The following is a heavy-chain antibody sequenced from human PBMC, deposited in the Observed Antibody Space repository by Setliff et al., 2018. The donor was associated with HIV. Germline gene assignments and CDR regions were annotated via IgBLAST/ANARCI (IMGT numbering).Heavy chain of an antibody. V-gene: IGHV3-48*01. CDR2: IASSSSSI. J-gene: IGHJ5*02. D-gene: IGHD3-3*01. CDR3: ARGGVTIFQNWFDP. Sequence: QPGGSLRLSCAASGFTFSYYSMNWVRQAPGKGLEWVSYIASSSSSIYYADSVKGRFTISRDNAKNSLYLQMNSLRAEDTAVYYCARGGVTIFQNWFDPWGQGTLVTVSS. CDR1: GFTFSYYS.